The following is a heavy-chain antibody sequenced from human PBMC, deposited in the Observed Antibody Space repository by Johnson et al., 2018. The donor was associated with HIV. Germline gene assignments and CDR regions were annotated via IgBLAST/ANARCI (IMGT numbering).Heavy chain of an antibody. CDR2: IYSGGST. V-gene: IGHV3-66*02. D-gene: IGHD3-10*01. Sequence: VQLVESGGGLVQPGGSLRLSCAASGFNVSSNYMNWVRQAPGKGLEWVSVIYSGGSTYYADSVKGRLTISRDNSKNTLYLQMNSLRAEDTAVYYCAREITMVQGVIISLAFDIWGQGTMVTVSS. CDR3: AREITMVQGVIISLAFDI. J-gene: IGHJ3*02. CDR1: GFNVSSNY.